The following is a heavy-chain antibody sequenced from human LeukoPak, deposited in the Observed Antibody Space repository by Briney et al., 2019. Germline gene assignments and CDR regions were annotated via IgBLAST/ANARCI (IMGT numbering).Heavy chain of an antibody. J-gene: IGHJ4*02. CDR3: ASSIAVAVRSFDY. D-gene: IGHD6-19*01. CDR1: GGSISTYY. Sequence: SETLSLTCTVSGGSISTYYWSWIRQSPGKGLEWIGYIYLTGTTNYNPSLRSRVSISVATSKNQFSLKLRSVTAADTAVYYCASSIAVAVRSFDYWGQGTLVTVSS. CDR2: IYLTGTT. V-gene: IGHV4-59*08.